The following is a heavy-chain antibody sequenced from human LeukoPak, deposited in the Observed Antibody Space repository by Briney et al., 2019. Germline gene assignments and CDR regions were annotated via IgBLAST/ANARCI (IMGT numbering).Heavy chain of an antibody. V-gene: IGHV3-23*01. Sequence: GGSLRLSCAASGSTFSSYGMSWVRQAPGKGLEWVSAIGGRDGSTYYADSVKGRFTISGDNSKNTLYVQMNSQRAEDTAVYYCAKGHYYGSGSLDYWGQGTLVTVSS. CDR1: GSTFSSYG. D-gene: IGHD3-10*01. J-gene: IGHJ4*02. CDR3: AKGHYYGSGSLDY. CDR2: IGGRDGST.